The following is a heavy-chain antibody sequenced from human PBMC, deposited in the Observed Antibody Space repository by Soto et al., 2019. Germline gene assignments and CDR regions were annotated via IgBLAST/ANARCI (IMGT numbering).Heavy chain of an antibody. J-gene: IGHJ4*02. CDR3: ARDGRWLQFLDY. CDR2: ITSSGTTV. CDR1: GFTFSSYS. Sequence: GGSLRLSCAASGFTFSSYSLNWVRQAPGKGLEWVSYITSSGTTVYYADSVRGRFTISRDNAKNSLYLQMNSLRAEDTAVYYCARDGRWLQFLDYWGQGTLVTVSS. D-gene: IGHD5-12*01. V-gene: IGHV3-48*01.